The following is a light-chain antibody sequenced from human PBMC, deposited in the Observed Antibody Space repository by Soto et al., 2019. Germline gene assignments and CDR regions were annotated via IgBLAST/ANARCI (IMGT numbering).Light chain of an antibody. Sequence: EIVLTQSQTTLSLSPGERATRSCRASQSVSSYLAWYQQKPGQAPRLLIYDASNRATGIPARFSGSGSGTDFTLTISSLEPEDFAVYYCQQRSNWPTFGQGTKVDIK. CDR3: QQRSNWPT. V-gene: IGKV3-11*01. CDR1: QSVSSY. CDR2: DAS. J-gene: IGKJ1*01.